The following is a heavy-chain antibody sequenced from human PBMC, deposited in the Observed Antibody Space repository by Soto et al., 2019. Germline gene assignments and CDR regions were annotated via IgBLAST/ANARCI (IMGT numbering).Heavy chain of an antibody. CDR3: TRRYYYDSSGYYGFFDY. D-gene: IGHD3-22*01. CDR1: GFTFSNAW. V-gene: IGHV3-15*01. Sequence: EVQLVESGGGLVKPGGSLRLSCAASGFTFSNAWMSWVRQAPGKGLEWVGRIKSKTDGGTTDYAAPVKGRFTISRDDSKNTLYLQMNSLKTEDTAVYYCTRRYYYDSSGYYGFFDYWGQGTLVTVSS. CDR2: IKSKTDGGTT. J-gene: IGHJ4*02.